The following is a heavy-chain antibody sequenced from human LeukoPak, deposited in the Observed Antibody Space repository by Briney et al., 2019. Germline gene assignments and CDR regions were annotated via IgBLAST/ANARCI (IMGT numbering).Heavy chain of an antibody. V-gene: IGHV3-23*01. D-gene: IGHD6-13*01. CDR2: ILGSGGNT. J-gene: IGHJ4*02. CDR1: GFIFSSYA. CDR3: ARDSSSSWSAPFDS. Sequence: GGSLRLSCAASGFIFSSYAMSWVRQAPGKGLEWVSTILGSGGNTFYADSVKGRFTISRDNSKNTLYLQMNSLRAEDTAVYYCARDSSSSWSAPFDSWGQGTLVTVSS.